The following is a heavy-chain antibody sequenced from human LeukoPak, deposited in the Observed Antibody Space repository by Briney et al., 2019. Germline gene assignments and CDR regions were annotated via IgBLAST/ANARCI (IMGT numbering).Heavy chain of an antibody. D-gene: IGHD3-3*01. Sequence: GGSLRLSCAASGFTFSSYGMHWVRQAPGKGLEWVAFIRYDGSNKYYADSVKGRFTISRDNSKNTLYLQMNSLRAEDTAVYYCAKDEVADFWSGYYWVYWGQGTLVAVSS. CDR3: AKDEVADFWSGYYWVY. CDR2: IRYDGSNK. CDR1: GFTFSSYG. J-gene: IGHJ4*02. V-gene: IGHV3-30*02.